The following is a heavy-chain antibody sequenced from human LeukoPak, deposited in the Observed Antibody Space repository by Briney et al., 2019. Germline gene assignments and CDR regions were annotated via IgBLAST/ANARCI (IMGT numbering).Heavy chain of an antibody. D-gene: IGHD4-11*01. V-gene: IGHV3-15*01. CDR3: TTGIWVGYSNYEYDLIQSVDAFDI. J-gene: IGHJ3*02. Sequence: PGGSLRLSCAASGFTFSNAWMSWVRQAPGKGLEWVGRIKSKTDGGTTDYAAPVKGRFTISRDDSKNTLYLQMNSLKTEDTAVYYCTTGIWVGYSNYEYDLIQSVDAFDIWGQGTMVTVS. CDR1: GFTFSNAW. CDR2: IKSKTDGGTT.